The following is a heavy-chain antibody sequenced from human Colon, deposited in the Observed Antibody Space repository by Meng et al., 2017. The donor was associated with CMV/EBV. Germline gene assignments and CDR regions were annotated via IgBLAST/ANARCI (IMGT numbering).Heavy chain of an antibody. CDR1: GGSISSGGYY. CDR2: IYYSGRT. Sequence: SATLSLTCTVSGGSISSGGYYWSWIRQHPGKGLAWIGYIYYSGRTYYNPSLKSRVTISVDTSKNQGSLKLSSVTAADTAVYYGARDELRGYMAFDPWGKG. D-gene: IGHD1-1*01. CDR3: ARDELRGYMAFDP. V-gene: IGHV4-31*03. J-gene: IGHJ5*02.